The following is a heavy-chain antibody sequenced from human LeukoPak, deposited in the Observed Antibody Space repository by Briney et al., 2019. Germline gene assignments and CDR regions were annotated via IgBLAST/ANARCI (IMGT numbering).Heavy chain of an antibody. J-gene: IGHJ4*02. D-gene: IGHD3-3*01. V-gene: IGHV3-43*01. CDR1: GFTFDDYT. Sequence: GGSLRLSCAASGFTFDDYTMHWVRQAPGKGLEWVSLISWDGGSTYYADSVKGRFTISRDNGKNSLYLQMNSLRVEDTAVYYCAKDLRFLDEGGPYWGQGTLVTVSS. CDR2: ISWDGGST. CDR3: AKDLRFLDEGGPY.